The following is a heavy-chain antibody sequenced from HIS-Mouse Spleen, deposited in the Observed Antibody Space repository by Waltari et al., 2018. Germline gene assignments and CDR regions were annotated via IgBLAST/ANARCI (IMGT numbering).Heavy chain of an antibody. D-gene: IGHD6-13*01. V-gene: IGHV4-39*07. J-gene: IGHJ2*01. CDR1: GGSISSSSYY. CDR3: AREIPYSSSWYDWYFDL. Sequence: QLQLQESGPGLVKPSETLSLTCTVSGGSISSSSYYWGWIRRPPGKGPGWIRSIYYSGSTYDTPSLQSRLTISVDTSKHPFSLKLSSVTAADTAVYYCAREIPYSSSWYDWYFDLWGRGTLVTVSS. CDR2: IYYSGST.